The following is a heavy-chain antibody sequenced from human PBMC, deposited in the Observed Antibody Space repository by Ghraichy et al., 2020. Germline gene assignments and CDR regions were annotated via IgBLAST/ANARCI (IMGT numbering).Heavy chain of an antibody. J-gene: IGHJ4*02. CDR1: GFAFNNAW. CDR2: FKSETDGGPT. CDR3: VTASPDYDFSSGYYTTTACYFDS. Sequence: GGSLRLSCAASGFAFNNAWMGWVRQAPGKGLEWVALFKSETDGGPTDYAAPVKGRFTISRDDSKTTLYLQMNSLKNDDTAVYYCVTASPDYDFSSGYYTTTACYFDSWGQGTLVTVSS. V-gene: IGHV3-15*01. D-gene: IGHD3-3*01.